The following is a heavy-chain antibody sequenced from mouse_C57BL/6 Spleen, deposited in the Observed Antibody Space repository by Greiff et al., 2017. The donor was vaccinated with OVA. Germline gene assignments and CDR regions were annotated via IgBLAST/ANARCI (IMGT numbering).Heavy chain of an antibody. J-gene: IGHJ4*01. D-gene: IGHD2-12*01. CDR1: GYTFTSYW. CDR3: AREGGIRPGGNYAMDY. V-gene: IGHV1-64*01. CDR2: IHPNSGST. Sequence: VQLQQPGAELVKPGASVKLSCKASGYTFTSYWMHWVKQRPGQGLEWIGMIHPNSGSTNYNEKFKSKATLTVDKSSSTAYMQLSSLTSEDSAVYYGAREGGIRPGGNYAMDYWGQGTSVTVSS.